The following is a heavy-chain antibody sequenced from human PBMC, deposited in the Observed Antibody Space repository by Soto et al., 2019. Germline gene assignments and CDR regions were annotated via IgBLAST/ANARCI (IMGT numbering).Heavy chain of an antibody. CDR2: ISAYNGNT. CDR1: GYTFTSYG. Sequence: QVKLVQSGAEVKKPGASVKVSCKASGYTFTSYGISWVRQAPGQGLEWMGWISAYNGNTNYAQKLQGRVTMTTDTSTSTAYMELRSLRSDDTAVYYCARDGRYFDWLPSPPFDYWGQGTLVTVSS. CDR3: ARDGRYFDWLPSPPFDY. D-gene: IGHD3-9*01. V-gene: IGHV1-18*01. J-gene: IGHJ4*02.